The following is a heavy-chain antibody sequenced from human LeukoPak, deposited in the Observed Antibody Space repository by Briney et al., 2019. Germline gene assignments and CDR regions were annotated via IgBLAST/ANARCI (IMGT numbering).Heavy chain of an antibody. Sequence: GASVEVSCKTSGYTFTGYFIHWVRQAPGQGLAWMGWINPNSGGTSNLQKFQGRVAMTRDTSISTAYMDLSRLRSDDTAVYYCARGRAGDYFDYWGQGTLVTVSS. CDR2: INPNSGGT. CDR1: GYTFTGYF. J-gene: IGHJ4*02. CDR3: ARGRAGDYFDY. V-gene: IGHV1-2*02.